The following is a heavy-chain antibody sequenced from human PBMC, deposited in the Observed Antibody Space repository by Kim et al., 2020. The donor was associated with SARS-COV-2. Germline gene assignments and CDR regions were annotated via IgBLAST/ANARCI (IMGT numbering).Heavy chain of an antibody. CDR3: AGVDSGSSWYLAYYYYYMDV. CDR1: GFTVSSNY. D-gene: IGHD6-13*01. V-gene: IGHV3-66*01. Sequence: GGSLRLSCAASGFTVSSNYMSWVRQAPGKGLEWVSVIYSGGSTYYADSVKGRFTISRDNAKNTLYLQMNSLRAEDTAVYYCAGVDSGSSWYLAYYYYYMDVGGKGPTVTVSS. J-gene: IGHJ6*03. CDR2: IYSGGST.